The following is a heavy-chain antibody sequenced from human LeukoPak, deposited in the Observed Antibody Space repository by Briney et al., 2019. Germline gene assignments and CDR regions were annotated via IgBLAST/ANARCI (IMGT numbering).Heavy chain of an antibody. J-gene: IGHJ4*02. CDR1: GGAFSGYY. Sequence: SETLSLTCAVYGGAFSGYYWSWIRQPPGKGLEWIGEINHSGSTNYNPSLKSRVTISVDTSKNQFSLKLSSVTAADTAVYYCAATYYYDSSGYYFGDYWGQGTLVTVSS. CDR2: INHSGST. V-gene: IGHV4-34*01. D-gene: IGHD3-22*01. CDR3: AATYYYDSSGYYFGDY.